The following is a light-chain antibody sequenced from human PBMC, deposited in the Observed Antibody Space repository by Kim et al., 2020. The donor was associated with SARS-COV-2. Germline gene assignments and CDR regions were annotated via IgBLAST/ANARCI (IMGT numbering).Light chain of an antibody. V-gene: IGKV1-9*01. Sequence: IQLTQSPSSLSASVGDRVTITCRASQGIRNYLAWYQQKPGTAPTLLIYAASTLQSGVPSRFSGSGSGTDFTLPISSLQTEDFATYYCQQLNSYPPTFGQGTKVDIK. J-gene: IGKJ1*01. CDR2: AAS. CDR1: QGIRNY. CDR3: QQLNSYPPT.